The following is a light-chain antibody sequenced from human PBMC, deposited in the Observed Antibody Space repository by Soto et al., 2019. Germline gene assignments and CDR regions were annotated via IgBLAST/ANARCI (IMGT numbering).Light chain of an antibody. CDR2: DTS. J-gene: IGKJ5*01. CDR1: QTVISY. Sequence: VLTQSPASLSLSPGERATLSCRASQTVISYLAWYQQKPGQAPRLLIYDTSNRAAGIPARFSGSGSGTDFTLTISSLEPEDFAVYYCQQRYNWPPITFGQGTRLEIK. CDR3: QQRYNWPPIT. V-gene: IGKV3-11*01.